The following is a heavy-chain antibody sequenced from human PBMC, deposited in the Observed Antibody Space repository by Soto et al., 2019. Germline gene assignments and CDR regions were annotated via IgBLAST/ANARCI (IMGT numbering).Heavy chain of an antibody. CDR3: ARQDVLRNWYFDL. D-gene: IGHD3-3*01. CDR2: IYYSGST. CDR1: GGSISSSSYY. Sequence: PSETLSLTCTVSGGSISSSSYYWGWIRQPPGKGLEWIGSIYYSGSTYYNPSLKSRVTISVDTSKNQFSLRLSSVTAADTAVYYCARQDVLRNWYFDLWGRGTMVTVSS. J-gene: IGHJ2*01. V-gene: IGHV4-39*01.